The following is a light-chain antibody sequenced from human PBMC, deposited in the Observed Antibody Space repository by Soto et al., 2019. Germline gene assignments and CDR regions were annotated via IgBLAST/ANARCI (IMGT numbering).Light chain of an antibody. J-gene: IGKJ5*01. CDR1: QGISNY. CDR3: QQYDSVFT. V-gene: IGKV1-33*01. Sequence: IQMTQSPSSLSASIGDRVTIPCQARQGISNYLNWYQQKPGKAPKLLIYGASNLETGVPSRFSGSGSGTDFTFTISSLQAEDIATYICQQYDSVFTFGQGTRLEIK. CDR2: GAS.